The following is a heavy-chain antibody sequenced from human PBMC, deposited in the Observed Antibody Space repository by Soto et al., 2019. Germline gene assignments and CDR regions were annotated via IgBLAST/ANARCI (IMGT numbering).Heavy chain of an antibody. CDR3: ARDVKLEPYRYYFDY. Sequence: ASVKVSCKASGYTFTGYYMHWVRQAPGQGLEWMGWINPNSGGTNYAQKFQGRVTMTRDTSISTAYMELSRLRSDDTAVYCCARDVKLEPYRYYFDYWGQGTLGTVSS. D-gene: IGHD1-1*01. J-gene: IGHJ4*02. CDR1: GYTFTGYY. V-gene: IGHV1-2*02. CDR2: INPNSGGT.